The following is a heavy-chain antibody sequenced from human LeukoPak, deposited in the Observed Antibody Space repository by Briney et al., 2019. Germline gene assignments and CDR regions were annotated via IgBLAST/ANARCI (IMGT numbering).Heavy chain of an antibody. Sequence: GGSLRLSCAASGFTFSDYYMSWIRQAPGKGLEWVSYISSSGSTIYYADSVKGRFTIPRDNAKNSLYLQMNSLRAEDTAVYYCARDITIFGVAFDYWGQGTLVTVSS. J-gene: IGHJ4*02. CDR3: ARDITIFGVAFDY. V-gene: IGHV3-11*01. D-gene: IGHD3-3*01. CDR2: ISSSGSTI. CDR1: GFTFSDYY.